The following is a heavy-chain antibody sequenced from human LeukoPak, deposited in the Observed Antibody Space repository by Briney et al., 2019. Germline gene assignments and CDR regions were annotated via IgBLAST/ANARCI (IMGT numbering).Heavy chain of an antibody. CDR2: IYYSGRT. J-gene: IGHJ4*02. Sequence: PSETLSLTCTVPGGSISSSSYDRGWIRQPPGKGLEWIASIYYSGRTYYNPSLKTRFTISVDTSKNQFSLKLSSVTAADTAVYYCARLEVAGINDYWGQGTLVTVSS. CDR1: GGSISSSSYD. V-gene: IGHV4-39*01. D-gene: IGHD6-19*01. CDR3: ARLEVAGINDY.